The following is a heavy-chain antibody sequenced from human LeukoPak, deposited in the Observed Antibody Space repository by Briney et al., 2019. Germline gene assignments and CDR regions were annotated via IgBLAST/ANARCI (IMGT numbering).Heavy chain of an antibody. CDR2: VYHVGTT. CDR1: GYSISSGYF. D-gene: IGHD6-13*01. Sequence: SETLSLTCTVSGYSISSGYFWGRIRQPPGKGLEWIGVYHVGTTDYNPSLKSRVTISGDTSKNQFSLKLRSVTAADTAVYYCARDRVGQQLVGRKNNYYYMDVWGKGTTVTISS. J-gene: IGHJ6*03. V-gene: IGHV4-38-2*02. CDR3: ARDRVGQQLVGRKNNYYYMDV.